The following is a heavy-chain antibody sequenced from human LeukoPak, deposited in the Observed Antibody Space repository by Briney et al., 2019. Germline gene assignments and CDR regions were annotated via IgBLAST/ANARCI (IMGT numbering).Heavy chain of an antibody. D-gene: IGHD3-10*01. J-gene: IGHJ3*02. CDR1: GFTFSSYG. Sequence: GGSLRLSCAPSGFTFSSYGMHWVRQAPGKGLEWVAVIWYDGSNKYYGDSVKGRFTISRDNSRNTLYLQMTSLRAEDTAVYYCARVLWFGEVLKGDAFDIWGQGTMVTVSS. V-gene: IGHV3-33*01. CDR3: ARVLWFGEVLKGDAFDI. CDR2: IWYDGSNK.